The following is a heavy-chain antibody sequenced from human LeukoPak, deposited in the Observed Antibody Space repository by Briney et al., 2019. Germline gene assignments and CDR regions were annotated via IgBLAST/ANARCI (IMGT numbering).Heavy chain of an antibody. CDR1: GFTFNVAW. D-gene: IGHD1-26*01. J-gene: IGHJ4*02. CDR2: AQNTGSGWTT. Sequence: GGSLRLSCATSGFTFNVAWMNWVRQAPGKGLEWVGRAQNTGSGWTTDYGAPVKGRFTILRDDSKRTVYLQMNSLKTEDTAVYYFIRVMSWDTRFYLDSWGQGTLVTVSS. CDR3: IRVMSWDTRFYLDS. V-gene: IGHV3-15*01.